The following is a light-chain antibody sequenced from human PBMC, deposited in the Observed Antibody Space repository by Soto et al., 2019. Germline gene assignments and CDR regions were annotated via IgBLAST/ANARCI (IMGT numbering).Light chain of an antibody. V-gene: IGKV1-12*01. Sequence: DIQMNQSPSSLSASVGDRVNITCRASQTISSYLNWYQQKPGKAPKLLIYAASSLQSGVPSRFSGSGSGTDFTLTISSLQPEDFATYYCQQANSFPLTCGGGTKVDIK. CDR2: AAS. CDR3: QQANSFPLT. J-gene: IGKJ4*01. CDR1: QTISSY.